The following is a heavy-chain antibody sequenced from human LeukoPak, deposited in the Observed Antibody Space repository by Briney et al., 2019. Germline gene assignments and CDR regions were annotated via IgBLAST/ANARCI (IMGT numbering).Heavy chain of an antibody. D-gene: IGHD3-22*01. V-gene: IGHV3-23*01. CDR2: ISGSGGST. J-gene: IGHJ4*02. Sequence: GGSLRLSCAASGFTFSSYAMSWVRQAPGKGLEWVSAISGSGGSTYYADSVKGRFTISRDNSKNTLYLQMNSLRAEDTAVYYCARDPTMIVVVIPDYWGQGTLVTVSS. CDR1: GFTFSSYA. CDR3: ARDPTMIVVVIPDY.